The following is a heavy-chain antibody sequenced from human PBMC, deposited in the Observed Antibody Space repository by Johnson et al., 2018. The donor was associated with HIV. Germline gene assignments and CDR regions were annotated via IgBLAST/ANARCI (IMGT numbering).Heavy chain of an antibody. J-gene: IGHJ3*02. Sequence: VQLVESGGGVVQPGRSLRLSCAASGFIFSDYYMSWIRQAPGKGLEWVGRIRSKTDGGTTEYAAPVKGRFTISRDDSKNTLYLQMNSLRAEDTAVYYCAKEDYYGSGSYDAFDIWGQGTMVTVSS. CDR3: AKEDYYGSGSYDAFDI. CDR1: GFIFSDYY. D-gene: IGHD3-10*01. V-gene: IGHV3-15*01. CDR2: IRSKTDGGTT.